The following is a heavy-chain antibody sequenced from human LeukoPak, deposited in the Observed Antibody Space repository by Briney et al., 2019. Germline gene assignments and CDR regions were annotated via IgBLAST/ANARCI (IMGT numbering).Heavy chain of an antibody. Sequence: GGSLRLSCAASGFTFSNFGMHWVRPTPGKGLEWVAFIRYDGSNEYFADSVKGRFTISRDNSKNTLYLQMNTLRAEDTAFYFCAKDWGEWELLPYYFDHWGQGTLVTVSS. J-gene: IGHJ4*02. CDR1: GFTFSNFG. CDR2: IRYDGSNE. D-gene: IGHD1-26*01. V-gene: IGHV3-30*02. CDR3: AKDWGEWELLPYYFDH.